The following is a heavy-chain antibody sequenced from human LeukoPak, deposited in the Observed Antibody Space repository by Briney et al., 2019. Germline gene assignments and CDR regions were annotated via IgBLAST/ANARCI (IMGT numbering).Heavy chain of an antibody. CDR1: GFTFSNYA. V-gene: IGHV3-23*01. CDR2: ISAGGGST. Sequence: GGPLRLSCAASGFTFSNYAMSWVRQAPGKGLEWVSAISAGGGSTYYADSVKGRFTISRDNSRNTLYLQMNSLGVEDTAVYYCAKRDEYSSSQSDYWGQGTLVTVSS. CDR3: AKRDEYSSSQSDY. D-gene: IGHD6-6*01. J-gene: IGHJ4*02.